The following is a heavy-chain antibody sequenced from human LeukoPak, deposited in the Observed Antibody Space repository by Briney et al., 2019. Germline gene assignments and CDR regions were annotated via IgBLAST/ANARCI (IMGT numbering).Heavy chain of an antibody. CDR1: GDTFSKYG. D-gene: IGHD5-12*01. V-gene: IGHV1-69*04. J-gene: IGHJ4*02. CDR2: IIPILEGI. Sequence: GASVKVSCKASGDTFSKYGIRWVRQAPGQGLEWMGRIIPILEGIDYAQKFQGRVSITADKSTSTAYMEVSSLKSEDTAVYYCARESLSATPIFDFWGRGTLVTVSS. CDR3: ARESLSATPIFDF.